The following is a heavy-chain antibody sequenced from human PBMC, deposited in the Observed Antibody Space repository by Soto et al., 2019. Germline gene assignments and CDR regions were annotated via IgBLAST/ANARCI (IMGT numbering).Heavy chain of an antibody. J-gene: IGHJ6*02. Sequence: ASVKVSFKASGYTFTSYYMHWVRQAPGQGLEWMGIINPSGGSTSYAQKFQVRVTMTRDTYTSTVYMELSSLRSEDTAVYYCARIHGYDFWSGGYSDMEVWGQGTTVTVSS. D-gene: IGHD3-3*01. CDR2: INPSGGST. CDR1: GYTFTSYY. V-gene: IGHV1-46*01. CDR3: ARIHGYDFWSGGYSDMEV.